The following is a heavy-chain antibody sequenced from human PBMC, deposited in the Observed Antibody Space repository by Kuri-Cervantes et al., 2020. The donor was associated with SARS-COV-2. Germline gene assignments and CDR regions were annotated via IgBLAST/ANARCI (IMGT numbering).Heavy chain of an antibody. CDR1: GGSISGYY. V-gene: IGHV4-59*12. Sequence: SETLSLTCTVSGGSISGYYWNWIRQPPGKGLEWIGNIYYTGRTKYNPSLKSRVTISEDTSKNQFSLKLSSVTAADTAVYYCARELSSLDAFDIWGQGTMVTVSS. CDR2: IYYTGRT. J-gene: IGHJ3*02. D-gene: IGHD6-13*01. CDR3: ARELSSLDAFDI.